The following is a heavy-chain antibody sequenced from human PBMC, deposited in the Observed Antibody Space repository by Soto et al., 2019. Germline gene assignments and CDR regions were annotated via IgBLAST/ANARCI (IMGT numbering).Heavy chain of an antibody. V-gene: IGHV3-74*01. CDR2: IIRVGSSG. D-gene: IGHD3-10*01. CDR1: GFTFSIDW. Sequence: EVQLVESGGGLVQPGGSLRLSCAASGFTFSIDWMHWVRQAPGKGLVWVSSIIRVGSSGNYADSVKGRFTISRDSAKNTLYLEMNSLRADDTAVYYCARQGARGDFDYCSRGTLVTVSS. J-gene: IGHJ4*02. CDR3: ARQGARGDFDY.